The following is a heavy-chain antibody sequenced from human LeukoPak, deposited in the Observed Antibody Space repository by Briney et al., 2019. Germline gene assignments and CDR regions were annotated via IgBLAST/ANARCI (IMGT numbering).Heavy chain of an antibody. Sequence: SETLSLTCAVYGGSFSGYYWSWIRQPPGKGLEWIGEINHSGSTNYNPSLKSRVTISVDTSKNQFSLKLSSVTAADTAVYYCARRRSYYGDSFNWFDPWGQGTLVTVSS. CDR3: ARRRSYYGDSFNWFDP. D-gene: IGHD4-17*01. V-gene: IGHV4-34*01. CDR1: GGSFSGYY. CDR2: INHSGST. J-gene: IGHJ5*02.